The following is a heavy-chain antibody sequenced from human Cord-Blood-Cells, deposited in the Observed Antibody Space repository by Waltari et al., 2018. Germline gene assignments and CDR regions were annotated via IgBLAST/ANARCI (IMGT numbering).Heavy chain of an antibody. CDR3: ASLEYSSSSGIGY. D-gene: IGHD6-6*01. Sequence: EVQLVESGGGLVKPGGSLRLSCAASGFTFSSYSMNWVRQAPGKGLEWVSSISSSSSYIYYADSVKGRFTISRDNAKNSLYLQMNSLRAEDTAVYYCASLEYSSSSGIGYWGQGTLVTVSS. CDR2: ISSSSSYI. J-gene: IGHJ4*02. CDR1: GFTFSSYS. V-gene: IGHV3-21*01.